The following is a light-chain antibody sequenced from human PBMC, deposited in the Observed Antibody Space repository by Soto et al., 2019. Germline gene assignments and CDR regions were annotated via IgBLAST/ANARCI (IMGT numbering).Light chain of an antibody. CDR1: HSVSSSY. CDR3: QQYGSSPPWA. CDR2: ASS. J-gene: IGKJ1*01. V-gene: IGKV3-20*01. Sequence: EIVLTQSPGTLSLSPGERATLSCMASHSVSSSYLAWYQQKPGQAPRLLIYASSSTATGIPDRFSGSGSGRDFTLTISRLEPEDFAVYYCQQYGSSPPWAFGQGTKVDIK.